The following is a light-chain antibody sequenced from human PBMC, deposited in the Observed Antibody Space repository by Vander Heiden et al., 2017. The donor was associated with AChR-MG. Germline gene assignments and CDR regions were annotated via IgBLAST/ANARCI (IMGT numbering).Light chain of an antibody. CDR3: QQYVGSTYT. CDR2: GAF. V-gene: IGKV3-20*01. J-gene: IGKJ2*01. CDR1: RSLSSNN. Sequence: EIVLTQSPGTLSLSPGERATLSCRDSRSLSSNNLDWYQQKPGQAPRLLIYGAFIRSTGIPDRFRGSGSGADFSLTISRLEPEDFAVYYCQQYVGSTYTFGEGTKLEIK.